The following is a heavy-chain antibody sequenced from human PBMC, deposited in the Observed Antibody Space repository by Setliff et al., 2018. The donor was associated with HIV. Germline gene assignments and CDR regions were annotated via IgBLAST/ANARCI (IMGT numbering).Heavy chain of an antibody. CDR1: GLTFNSYA. J-gene: IGHJ3*02. Sequence: PGGSLRLSCAASGLTFNSYAMHWVRQAPGKGLEWVAFISSDGSSKSYTDSVKGRFTISRDNSKKTVYLQMNSLRVEDTAVYYCEGTPFDAVDIWGQGTMVTVSS. V-gene: IGHV3-30-3*01. CDR2: ISSDGSSK. CDR3: EGTPFDAVDI.